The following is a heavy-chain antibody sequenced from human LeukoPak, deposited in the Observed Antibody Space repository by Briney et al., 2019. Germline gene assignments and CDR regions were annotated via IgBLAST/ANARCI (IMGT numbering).Heavy chain of an antibody. J-gene: IGHJ6*03. CDR1: GFTFDDYG. CDR3: ARLLGSAHYYYYCMDV. Sequence: GGSLRLSCAASGFTFDDYGMSWVRHAPGKGLEWVSGINWNGGSTGYADSVKGRFTISRDNAKNSLYLQMNSLRAEDTALYYCARLLGSAHYYYYCMDVWGKGTTVTVSS. CDR2: INWNGGST. V-gene: IGHV3-20*04. D-gene: IGHD2-15*01.